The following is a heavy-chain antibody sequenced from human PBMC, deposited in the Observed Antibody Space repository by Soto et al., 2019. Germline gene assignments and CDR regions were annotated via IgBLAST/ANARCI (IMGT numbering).Heavy chain of an antibody. D-gene: IGHD6-13*01. CDR2: IIPIFGTA. J-gene: IGHJ4*02. V-gene: IGHV1-69*13. CDR1: GGTFSSYA. Sequence: SVKVSCKASGGTFSSYAISWVRQAPGQGLEWMGGIIPIFGTANYAQKFQGRVTITADESTSTAYMELSSLRSEDTAVYYCAADGIASAGTFDYWGQGTLVTVSS. CDR3: AADGIASAGTFDY.